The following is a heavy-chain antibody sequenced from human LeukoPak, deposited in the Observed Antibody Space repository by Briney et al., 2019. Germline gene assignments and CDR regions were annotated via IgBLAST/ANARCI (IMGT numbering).Heavy chain of an antibody. CDR3: ASFRITMIVVTPWSAFDI. CDR2: IYYSGST. Sequence: PSETLSLTCTVSGGSISSSSYYWGWIRQPPGKGLEWIGSIYYSGSTYYNPSLKSRVTISVDTSKNQFSLKLSSVTAADTAVYYCASFRITMIVVTPWSAFDIWGQGTMVTVSS. V-gene: IGHV4-39*07. J-gene: IGHJ3*02. D-gene: IGHD3-22*01. CDR1: GGSISSSSYY.